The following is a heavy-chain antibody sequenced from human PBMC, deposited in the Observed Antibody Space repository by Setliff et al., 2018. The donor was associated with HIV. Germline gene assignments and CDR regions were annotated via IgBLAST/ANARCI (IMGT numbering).Heavy chain of an antibody. V-gene: IGHV4-34*01. CDR3: ARAQIAAPRPYEY. J-gene: IGHJ4*02. D-gene: IGHD6-6*01. Sequence: SETLSLTCAVCGGSFSGYYWTWIRQSPSGLEWIGEINHRGIANSSPSLKSRVTISIDTSKNQFSLRLTSVTAADTALYYCARAQIAAPRPYEYWGQGTLVTVS. CDR2: INHRGIA. CDR1: GGSFSGYY.